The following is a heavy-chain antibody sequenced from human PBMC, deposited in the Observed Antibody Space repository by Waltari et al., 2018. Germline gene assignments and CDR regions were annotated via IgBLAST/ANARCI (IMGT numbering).Heavy chain of an antibody. CDR3: AKDRDYASGSPPDF. J-gene: IGHJ4*02. CDR2: ISTHTGDT. Sequence: QVQLLQSGPEVKQPGASVRVSCKASGYTFSSFGLSWVRQAPGRGLEWMGWISTHTGDTDSAQKFRDRLTMTTDSSTTTVYMYLRSLTSDDTAKYYCAKDRDYASGSPPDFWGQGTLVTVSS. D-gene: IGHD3-10*01. V-gene: IGHV1-18*01. CDR1: GYTFSSFG.